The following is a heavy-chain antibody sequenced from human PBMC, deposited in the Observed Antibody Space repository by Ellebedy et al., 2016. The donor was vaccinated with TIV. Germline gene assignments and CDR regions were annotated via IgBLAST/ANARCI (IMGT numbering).Heavy chain of an antibody. V-gene: IGHV3-48*01. CDR3: VRDGMVEVDTGDYSDY. J-gene: IGHJ4*02. Sequence: GESLKISXAVSGFTFTDYSMNWVRQAPGKGLEWVASIRGSGRPTYYADSVKGRFTISRDNSKNTLYLQMNSLRAEDTAVYYCVRDGMVEVDTGDYSDYWGQGTLVTVSS. D-gene: IGHD2-15*01. CDR1: GFTFTDYS. CDR2: IRGSGRPT.